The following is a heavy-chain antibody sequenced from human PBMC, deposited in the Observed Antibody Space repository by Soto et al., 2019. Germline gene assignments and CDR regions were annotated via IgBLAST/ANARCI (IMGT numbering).Heavy chain of an antibody. J-gene: IGHJ6*02. Sequence: ASVKVSCKASGYTFTNSGISWWRQAPGQGLEWMGWIGAYNGHTKYAQKLQGRVTMTTDTSTSTAYMELRSLKSDDTAVYYCAREDYYDSSGYLPVRYYFGMDVWGQGTTVTVSS. V-gene: IGHV1-18*01. D-gene: IGHD3-22*01. CDR3: AREDYYDSSGYLPVRYYFGMDV. CDR1: GYTFTNSG. CDR2: IGAYNGHT.